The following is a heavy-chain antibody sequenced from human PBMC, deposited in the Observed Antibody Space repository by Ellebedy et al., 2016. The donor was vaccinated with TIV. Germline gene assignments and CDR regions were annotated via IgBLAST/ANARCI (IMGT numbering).Heavy chain of an antibody. V-gene: IGHV3-33*08. J-gene: IGHJ4*02. D-gene: IGHD3-16*02. CDR2: IWYDGSNK. CDR1: GFTFSSYG. CDR3: ARGQKGLYRVGLDY. Sequence: GESLKISCAASGFTFSSYGMHWVRQAPGKGLEWVAVIWYDGSNKYYADSVKGRFTISRDNSKNTLYLQMNSLRAEDTAVYYCARGQKGLYRVGLDYWGQGTLVTVSS.